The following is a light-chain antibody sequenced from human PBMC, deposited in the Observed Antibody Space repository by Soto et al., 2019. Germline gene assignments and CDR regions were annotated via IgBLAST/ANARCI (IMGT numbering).Light chain of an antibody. V-gene: IGKV1-5*03. CDR1: QPISSW. CDR2: KAS. J-gene: IGKJ1*01. Sequence: DIQLTQSPPTLSATVGDRVTITCRASQPISSWLAWYHQKPGKAPNLLIYKASRLESGVPSRFSGSGSETEFTLTISGLQPGDSATYYCQQYNSYSPTFGQGTKVDIK. CDR3: QQYNSYSPT.